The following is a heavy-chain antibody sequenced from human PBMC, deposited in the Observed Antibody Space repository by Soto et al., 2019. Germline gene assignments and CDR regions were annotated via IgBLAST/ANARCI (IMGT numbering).Heavy chain of an antibody. J-gene: IGHJ4*02. CDR2: IYYSGST. CDR3: ARFSPGYYFDY. CDR1: GGSISSSSYY. Sequence: SETLSLTCTVSGGSISSSSYYWGWIRQPPGKGLEWIGYIYYSGSTNYNPSLKSRVTISVDTSKNQFSLKLSSVAAADTAVYYCARFSPGYYFDYWGQGTLVTVSS. V-gene: IGHV4-61*05.